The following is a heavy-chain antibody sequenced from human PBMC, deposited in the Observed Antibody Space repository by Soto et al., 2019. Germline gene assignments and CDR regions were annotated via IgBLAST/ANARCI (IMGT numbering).Heavy chain of an antibody. CDR2: IYYSGYT. D-gene: IGHD3-10*01. V-gene: IGHV4-39*01. CDR3: ARHVGSGSCADWYFDI. CDR1: GGSINSNNYY. J-gene: IGHJ2*01. Sequence: SETLSLTCSVSGGSINSNNYYWGWIRQPPGKGLEWIGSIYYSGYTYYNPSLKSRITTSLDTSKNQVSLKLSSVTAADTAVYYCARHVGSGSCADWYFDIWGRGTLVTVSS.